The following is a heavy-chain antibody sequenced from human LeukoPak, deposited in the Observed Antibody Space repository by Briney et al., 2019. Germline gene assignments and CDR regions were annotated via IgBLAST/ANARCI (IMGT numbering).Heavy chain of an antibody. CDR3: ARAPSGSGWIDYFDY. V-gene: IGHV3-53*01. CDR2: IYSGGST. J-gene: IGHJ4*02. CDR1: GFTVSSNY. Sequence: SGGSLRLSCAASGFTVSSNYMSWVRQAPGKGLEWVSVIYSGGSTYYADSVKGRFTLSRDNSKNTLYLQMNSLRAEDTAVYYCARAPSGSGWIDYFDYWGQGTLVTVSS. D-gene: IGHD6-19*01.